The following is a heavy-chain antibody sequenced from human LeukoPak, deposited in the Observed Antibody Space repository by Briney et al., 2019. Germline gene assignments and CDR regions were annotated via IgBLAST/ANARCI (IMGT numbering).Heavy chain of an antibody. CDR1: GFTFRNYN. CDR2: ISSSNSI. V-gene: IGHV3-48*01. CDR3: AKQAGTVYSNFDY. J-gene: IGHJ4*02. D-gene: IGHD4-11*01. Sequence: PGGSLRLSCAASGFTFRNYNMNWVRQAPGKGLEWVSYISSSNSIYYADSVKGRFTISRDNAKNTLYLQMNTLRAEDTAVYYCAKQAGTVYSNFDYWGQGTLVTVSS.